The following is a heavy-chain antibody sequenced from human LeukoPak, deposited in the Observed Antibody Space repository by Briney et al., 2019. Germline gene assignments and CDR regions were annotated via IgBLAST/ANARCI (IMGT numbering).Heavy chain of an antibody. Sequence: ASVKVSCKTSGYTFTSYFMHWMRQAPGQGPEWMGIINPRGGSTEYSHKFQGRLTMTSDTSTSTVYMELNSLRSEDTAVYFCARVGVTAATADYWGQGTLVTVSS. D-gene: IGHD6-25*01. J-gene: IGHJ4*02. CDR1: GYTFTSYF. CDR3: ARVGVTAATADY. V-gene: IGHV1-46*01. CDR2: INPRGGST.